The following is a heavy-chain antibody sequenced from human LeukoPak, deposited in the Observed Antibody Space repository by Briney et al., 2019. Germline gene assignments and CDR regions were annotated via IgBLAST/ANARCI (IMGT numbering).Heavy chain of an antibody. CDR3: ASIAARPLGADFDY. Sequence: PSETLSLTCAVYGGSFSGYYWSWIRQPPGKGLEWIGEINHSGSTNYNPSLKSRVTISVDTSKNQFSLKLSSVTAADTAVYYCASIAARPLGADFDYWGQGTLVTVSS. CDR2: INHSGST. D-gene: IGHD6-6*01. J-gene: IGHJ4*02. CDR1: GGSFSGYY. V-gene: IGHV4-34*01.